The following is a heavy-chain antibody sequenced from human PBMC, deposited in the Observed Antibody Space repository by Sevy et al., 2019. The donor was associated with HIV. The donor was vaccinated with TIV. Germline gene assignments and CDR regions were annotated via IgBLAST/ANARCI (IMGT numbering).Heavy chain of an antibody. J-gene: IGHJ4*02. D-gene: IGHD6-19*01. CDR3: AREPGGIAVAGKGAIDY. Sequence: ASVKVSCKASGYTFTGYYMHWVRQAPGQGLEWMGRINPNSGGTNYPQKFQGRVTMTRDTSISTAYMELSRLRSDDTAVYYCAREPGGIAVAGKGAIDYWGQGTLVTVSS. V-gene: IGHV1-2*06. CDR2: INPNSGGT. CDR1: GYTFTGYY.